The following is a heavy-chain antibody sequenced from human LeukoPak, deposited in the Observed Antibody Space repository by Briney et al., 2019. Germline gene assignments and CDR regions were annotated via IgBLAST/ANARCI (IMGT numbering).Heavy chain of an antibody. J-gene: IGHJ6*02. CDR2: ISDSGGT. CDR1: GGSISSYY. V-gene: IGHV4-4*09. D-gene: IGHD5-12*01. CDR3: ARVTRFRGYYYSFYYYGMDV. Sequence: PSETLSLTCTVSGGSISSYYWSWIRQPPGKGLEWIGYISDSGGTYYNPSLKSRFAISIDTSKNQFSLRLSSVTAADTAVYYCARVTRFRGYYYSFYYYGMDVWGQGTTVTVSS.